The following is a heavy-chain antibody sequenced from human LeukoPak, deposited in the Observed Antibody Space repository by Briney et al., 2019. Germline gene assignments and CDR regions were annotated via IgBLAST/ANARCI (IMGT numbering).Heavy chain of an antibody. J-gene: IGHJ4*02. CDR1: GYTFTTLD. D-gene: IGHD2-15*01. CDR3: ARVDGSPDY. CDR2: INPNSGNR. V-gene: IGHV1-8*03. Sequence: ASVKVSCKASGYTFTTLDINRVRQASGQGLEWMGWINPNSGNRGYAQKFQGRVTITRDTSISTAYMELSGLRSEDTAVYYCARVDGSPDYWGQGTLVTVSS.